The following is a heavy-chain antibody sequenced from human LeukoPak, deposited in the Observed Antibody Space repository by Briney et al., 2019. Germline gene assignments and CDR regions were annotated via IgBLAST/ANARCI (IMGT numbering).Heavy chain of an antibody. J-gene: IGHJ5*02. CDR2: IYYSGST. V-gene: IGHV4-39*07. CDR3: ARVDLEWLFEDNWFDP. D-gene: IGHD3-3*01. CDR1: GGSISSSSYY. Sequence: SETLSLTRTVSGGSISSSSYYWGWIRQPPGKGLEWIGSIYYSGSTYYNPSLKSRVTISVDTSKNQFSLKLSSVTAADTAVYYCARVDLEWLFEDNWFDPWGQGTLVTVSS.